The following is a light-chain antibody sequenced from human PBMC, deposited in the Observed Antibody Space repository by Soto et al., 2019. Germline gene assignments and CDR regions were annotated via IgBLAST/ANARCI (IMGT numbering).Light chain of an antibody. CDR3: QQYHTSWT. CDR1: QSISRW. J-gene: IGKJ1*01. V-gene: IGKV1-5*01. Sequence: DIQMTQSPSTLSASVGDRVTITCRASQSISRWLAWYQQKPGKAPNLLIHDGFSLESGVPSRFSGSGSGTESTLTITSLQPDDFATYYCQQYHTSWTFGQGTKVDIK. CDR2: DGF.